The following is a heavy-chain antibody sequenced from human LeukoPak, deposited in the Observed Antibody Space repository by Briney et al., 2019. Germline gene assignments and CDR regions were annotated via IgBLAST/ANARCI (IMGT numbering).Heavy chain of an antibody. J-gene: IGHJ6*02. Sequence: ASVKVSCKASGYTYTSYGISWVRQAPGQGLEWMGWISAYNGNTNYAQKLQGRVTMTTDTSTSTAYMELRSLRSDDTAVYYCARDSGYDKPYYNYGMDLWGQGITVTVSS. V-gene: IGHV1-18*01. CDR3: ARDSGYDKPYYNYGMDL. CDR1: GYTYTSYG. D-gene: IGHD5-12*01. CDR2: ISAYNGNT.